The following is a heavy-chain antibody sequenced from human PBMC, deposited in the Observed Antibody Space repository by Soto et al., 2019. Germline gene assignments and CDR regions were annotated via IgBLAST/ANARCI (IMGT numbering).Heavy chain of an antibody. CDR1: GFTFSSYS. Sequence: GGSLRLSCAASGFTFSSYSMNWVRQAPGKGLERVSSISSSSSYIYYADSVKGRFTICRDNAKNSLYLQMNSLRAEDTAVYYCAXDLYYYDSSGYYRYFGYWGQGTLVTVSS. V-gene: IGHV3-21*01. CDR2: ISSSSSYI. D-gene: IGHD3-22*01. CDR3: AXDLYYYDSSGYYRYFGY. J-gene: IGHJ4*02.